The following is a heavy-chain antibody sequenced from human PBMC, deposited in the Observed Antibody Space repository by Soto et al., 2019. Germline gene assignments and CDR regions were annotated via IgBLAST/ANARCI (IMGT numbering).Heavy chain of an antibody. D-gene: IGHD3-10*01. V-gene: IGHV3-15*07. CDR2: IKSKTDGGTT. J-gene: IGHJ6*02. CDR3: TTSTPYYSYYYYYGMDV. Sequence: GGSLRLSCAASGFTFGNAWMNWVRQAPGKGLEWVGRIKSKTDGGTTDYAAPVKGRFTIARDDSKNTLYLQMNSLKTEDTAVYYCTTSTPYYSYYYYYGMDVWGQGTTVTVSS. CDR1: GFTFGNAW.